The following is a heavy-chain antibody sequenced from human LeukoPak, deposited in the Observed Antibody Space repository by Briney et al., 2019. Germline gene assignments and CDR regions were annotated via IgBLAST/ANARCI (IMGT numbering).Heavy chain of an antibody. V-gene: IGHV1-2*02. CDR3: AIERMATGAFDI. Sequence: ASVKVSCKASGYTFTGYYMHWVRQAPGQGLEWMGWINPNSGGTNYAQKFQGRVTMTRDTSISTAYMELSRLRSDDTAVYYCAIERMATGAFDIWGQGTMVTVSS. CDR1: GYTFTGYY. CDR2: INPNSGGT. J-gene: IGHJ3*02. D-gene: IGHD5-24*01.